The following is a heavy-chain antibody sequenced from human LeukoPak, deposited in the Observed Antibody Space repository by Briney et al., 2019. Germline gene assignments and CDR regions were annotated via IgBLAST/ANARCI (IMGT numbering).Heavy chain of an antibody. V-gene: IGHV3-30*18. CDR1: GFTFSSYG. D-gene: IGHD6-19*01. CDR2: ISYDGSNK. J-gene: IGHJ4*02. Sequence: SGGSLRLSCAASGFTFSSYGMHWVRQAPGKGLEWVAVISYDGSNKYYADSVTGRFTISRDNSKNTLYLQMNSLRAEDTAVYYCAKGDTGGCSSGWSDYWGQGTLVTVSS. CDR3: AKGDTGGCSSGWSDY.